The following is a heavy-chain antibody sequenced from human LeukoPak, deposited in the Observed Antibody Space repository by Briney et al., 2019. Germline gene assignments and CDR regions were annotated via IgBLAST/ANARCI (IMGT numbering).Heavy chain of an antibody. J-gene: IGHJ4*02. CDR2: ISYDGSNK. Sequence: GGSLRLSCAASGFTFSSYAMHWVRQAPGKGLEWVAVISYDGSNKYYADSVKGRFTISRDNSKNTLYLQMNSLRAEDTAVYYCAREEYSVRIFDYWGQGTMVAVSS. D-gene: IGHD2-15*01. CDR3: AREEYSVRIFDY. CDR1: GFTFSSYA. V-gene: IGHV3-30*04.